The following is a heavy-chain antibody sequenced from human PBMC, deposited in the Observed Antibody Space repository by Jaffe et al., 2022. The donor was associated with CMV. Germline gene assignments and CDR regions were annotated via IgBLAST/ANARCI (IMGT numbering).Heavy chain of an antibody. J-gene: IGHJ4*02. D-gene: IGHD6-13*01. Sequence: EVQLVQSGAEVKKPGESLRISCKGSGYSFTSYWISWVRQMPGKGLEWMGRIDPSDSYTNYSPSFQGHVTISADKSISTAYLQWSSLKASDTAMYYCARHVHLGDSSSWYGNYFDYWGQGTLVTVSS. CDR2: IDPSDSYT. V-gene: IGHV5-10-1*03. CDR1: GYSFTSYW. CDR3: ARHVHLGDSSSWYGNYFDY.